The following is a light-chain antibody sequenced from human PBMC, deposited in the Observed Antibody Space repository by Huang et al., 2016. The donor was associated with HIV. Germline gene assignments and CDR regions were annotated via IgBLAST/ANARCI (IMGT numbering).Light chain of an antibody. Sequence: DIQMTQSPSSLSASIGDKVIITCQATQDIARFLNWYQQKPGQAPKLLIYDASTLQTGVPSRFSGSGSGTDFSFTISSLQPEDIATYYCQQYDGLPPWTFGQGTKVEIQ. CDR3: QQYDGLPPWT. CDR1: QDIARF. J-gene: IGKJ1*01. V-gene: IGKV1-33*01. CDR2: DAS.